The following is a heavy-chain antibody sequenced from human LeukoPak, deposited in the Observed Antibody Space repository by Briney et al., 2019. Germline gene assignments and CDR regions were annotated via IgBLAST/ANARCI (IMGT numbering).Heavy chain of an antibody. CDR1: GGSISSYY. D-gene: IGHD6-19*01. CDR2: IYTSGST. V-gene: IGHV4-4*07. CDR3: ARGGAVAVHFDY. J-gene: IGHJ4*02. Sequence: SGTLSLTCTVSGGSISSYYWSWIRQPAGKGLEWIGRIYTSGSTNYNPSLKSRVTISVDKSKNQFSLKLSSVTAADTAVYYCARGGAVAVHFDYWGQGTLVTVSS.